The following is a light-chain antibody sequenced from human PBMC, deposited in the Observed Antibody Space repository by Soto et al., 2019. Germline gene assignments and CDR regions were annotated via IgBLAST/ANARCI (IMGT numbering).Light chain of an antibody. J-gene: IGKJ1*01. Sequence: DTVLTQSPGTLSLTSGERATLSCRASQSISGTYLAWYQQKPGQAPRLLIYSASTRATGIPDRFSGSGSGTDFPLTISRLEPEDFAVYYCQQYNNWPPETFGQGTKVDIK. CDR3: QQYNNWPPET. V-gene: IGKV3-20*01. CDR2: SAS. CDR1: QSISGTY.